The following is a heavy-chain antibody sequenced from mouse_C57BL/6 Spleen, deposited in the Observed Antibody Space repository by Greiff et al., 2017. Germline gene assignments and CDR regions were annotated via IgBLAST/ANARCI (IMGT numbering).Heavy chain of an antibody. V-gene: IGHV5-16*01. CDR3: ARDKGPYYSNYVYARDY. CDR1: GFTFSDYY. J-gene: IGHJ4*01. D-gene: IGHD2-5*01. Sequence: EVQLVESEGGLVQPGSSMKLSCTASGFTFSDYYMAWVRQVPEKGLEWVANITYDGSSTYYLDSLKSRFIISRDNAKNILYLPMSSLKSEDTATYYGARDKGPYYSNYVYARDYWGQGTSVTVSS. CDR2: ITYDGSST.